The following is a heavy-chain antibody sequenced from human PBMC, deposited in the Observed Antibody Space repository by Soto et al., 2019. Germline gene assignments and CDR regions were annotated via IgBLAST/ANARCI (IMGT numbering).Heavy chain of an antibody. CDR3: AKGGGYCSGGSCNVSPGSD. CDR2: ISRNGDTT. V-gene: IGHV3-23*01. Sequence: GGSLRLSCAASGFTFRSYAMSWVHQVPGKGLEWVSAISRNGDTTYYADSVKGRFTISRDNSKNTLYLEMNSLRAEDTAIYYCAKGGGYCSGGSCNVSPGSDWGQGT. D-gene: IGHD2-15*01. J-gene: IGHJ4*02. CDR1: GFTFRSYA.